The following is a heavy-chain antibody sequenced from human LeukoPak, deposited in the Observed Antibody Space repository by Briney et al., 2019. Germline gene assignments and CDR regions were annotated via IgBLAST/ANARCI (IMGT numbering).Heavy chain of an antibody. CDR1: GFTFSDYY. CDR3: ARSVVATV. CDR2: IKQDGSEK. D-gene: IGHD5-12*01. V-gene: IGHV3-7*01. J-gene: IGHJ4*02. Sequence: PGGSLRLSCAASGFTFSDYYMSWIRQAPGKGLEWVANIKQDGSEKYYVDSVKGRFTISRDNAKNSLYLQMNSLRAEDTAVYYCARSVVATVWGQGTLVTVSS.